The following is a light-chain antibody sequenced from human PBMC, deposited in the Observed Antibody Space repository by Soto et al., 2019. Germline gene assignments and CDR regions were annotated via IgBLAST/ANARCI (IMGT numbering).Light chain of an antibody. CDR3: SSYTSSITYV. V-gene: IGLV2-14*01. Sequence: ALTQPASVSGSPGQSITISCTGTSSDVGGYNYVSWYQRHPGKAPKLMIYEVSNRPSGVSNRFSGSKSGNTASLTISGLQAEDEADYYCSSYTSSITYVFGTGTKVTVL. CDR2: EVS. CDR1: SSDVGGYNY. J-gene: IGLJ1*01.